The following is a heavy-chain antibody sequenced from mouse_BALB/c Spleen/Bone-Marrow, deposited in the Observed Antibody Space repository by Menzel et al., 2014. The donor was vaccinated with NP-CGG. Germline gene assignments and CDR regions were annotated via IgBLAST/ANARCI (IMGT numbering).Heavy chain of an antibody. CDR1: GYTFTNYY. Sequence: LQESGPELVMPGTSVKISCKASGYTFTNYYIHWVRQRPGQGLEWIGWIYPGNVDTKYNEKFKGKAALTADKSSSTAYMQLSSLTSEDSAVYFCAGEVGRGGYFDVWGAGTTVTVSS. CDR2: IYPGNVDT. D-gene: IGHD1-1*02. J-gene: IGHJ1*01. V-gene: IGHV1S56*01. CDR3: AGEVGRGGYFDV.